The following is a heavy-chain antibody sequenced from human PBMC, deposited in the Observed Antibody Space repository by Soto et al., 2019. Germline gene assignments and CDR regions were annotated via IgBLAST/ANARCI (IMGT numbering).Heavy chain of an antibody. CDR1: GYTFDNYW. D-gene: IGHD5-18*01. J-gene: IGHJ4*02. CDR3: ARLLGYSYGHQELFDC. CDR2: IYPGDFDT. Sequence: PGESLKISCMGSGYTFDNYWIGWVRQMPGKGLEWMGIIYPGDFDTRYSPSFQGHVTMSVDKSINTAYLQWSSLETSDTAMYFCARLLGYSYGHQELFDCWGQGTPVTVSS. V-gene: IGHV5-51*01.